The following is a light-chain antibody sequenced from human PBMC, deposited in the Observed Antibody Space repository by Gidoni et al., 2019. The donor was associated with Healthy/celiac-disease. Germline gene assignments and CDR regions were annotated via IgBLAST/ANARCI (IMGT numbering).Light chain of an antibody. Sequence: EIVMTQSPATLSVSPGERATLSCRASQRVSSNLAWYQQKPGPAPRLLIYGASTRATGIPARVSGSGSGTEFTITISSLQSEDFAVYYWQKYNNWPLFGGGTKVEIK. CDR2: GAS. CDR3: QKYNNWPL. J-gene: IGKJ4*01. CDR1: QRVSSN. V-gene: IGKV3-15*01.